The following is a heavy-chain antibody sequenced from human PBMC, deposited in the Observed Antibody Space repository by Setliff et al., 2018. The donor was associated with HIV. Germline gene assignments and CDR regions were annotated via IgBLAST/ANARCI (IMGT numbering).Heavy chain of an antibody. D-gene: IGHD2-21*01. CDR3: ARGVARQVVIDRWFDP. Sequence: SETLSLTCAVFGGSFSDFYWSWIRQPPGKGLEWIGEISYSGSTVYNPSLKSRVTMSVDESKNLVSLNLNSVTAADTAIYYCARGVARQVVIDRWFDPWGQGTPVTVSS. J-gene: IGHJ5*02. V-gene: IGHV4-34*01. CDR1: GGSFSDFY. CDR2: ISYSGST.